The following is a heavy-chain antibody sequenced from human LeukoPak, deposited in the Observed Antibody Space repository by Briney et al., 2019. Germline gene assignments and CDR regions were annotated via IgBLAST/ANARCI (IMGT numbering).Heavy chain of an antibody. D-gene: IGHD3-3*01. Sequence: SETLSLTCAVYGGSFSGYYWSWIRQPPGKGLEWIGEINHSGSTNYNPSLKSRVTISVDTSKNQFSLKLSSVTAADTAVYCCARGQILRLVDYWGQGTLVTVSS. CDR2: INHSGST. J-gene: IGHJ4*02. V-gene: IGHV4-34*01. CDR1: GGSFSGYY. CDR3: ARGQILRLVDY.